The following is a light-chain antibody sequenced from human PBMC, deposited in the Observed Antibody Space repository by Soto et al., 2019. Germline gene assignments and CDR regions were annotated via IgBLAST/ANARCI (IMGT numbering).Light chain of an antibody. Sequence: DIQMTQSPSTLSASVVDRVTITCRASQSISNWLAWYQQKPGKAPKLLIYDVSSLESGVPSRFRGSGSGTEFTLTISSLQPDDSATYYCQQYDTYWTFGPGTKVDI. J-gene: IGKJ1*01. CDR3: QQYDTYWT. CDR1: QSISNW. CDR2: DVS. V-gene: IGKV1-5*01.